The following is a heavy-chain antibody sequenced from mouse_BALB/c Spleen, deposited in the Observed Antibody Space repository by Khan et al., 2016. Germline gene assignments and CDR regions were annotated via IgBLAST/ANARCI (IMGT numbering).Heavy chain of an antibody. J-gene: IGHJ3*01. CDR1: GYTFTNYG. CDR3: ARQTLYGNYPWFAY. V-gene: IGHV9-1*02. CDR2: IDTYTGEP. Sequence: QIQLVQSGPELKKPGETVKISCKASGYTFTNYGMNWVKQAPGKGLKWMGWIDTYTGEPTYADDFKGRFAFSLETSASTAYLKINSLKNEDMATYFCARQTLYGNYPWFAYWGQGTLVTVSA. D-gene: IGHD2-1*01.